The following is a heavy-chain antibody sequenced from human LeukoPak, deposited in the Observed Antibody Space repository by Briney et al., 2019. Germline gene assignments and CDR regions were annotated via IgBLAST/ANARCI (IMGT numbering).Heavy chain of an antibody. CDR3: ARDGVPDGYYQYNDY. V-gene: IGHV4-61*02. J-gene: IGHJ4*02. D-gene: IGHD3-22*01. CDR2: IYTSGST. CDR1: GGSISSSSYY. Sequence: SETLSLTCTVSGGSISSSSYYWSWIRQPAGKGLEWIGRIYTSGSTNYNPSLKSRVTMSVDTSKNQFSLKLSSVTAADTAVYYCARDGVPDGYYQYNDYWGQGTLVTVSS.